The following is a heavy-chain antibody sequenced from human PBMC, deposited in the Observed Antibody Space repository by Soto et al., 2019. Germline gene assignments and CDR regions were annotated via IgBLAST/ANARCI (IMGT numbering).Heavy chain of an antibody. D-gene: IGHD6-13*01. CDR2: INPNSGGT. CDR1: GYTFTGYY. CDR3: ARDSRAAAGNRRYYFDY. J-gene: IGHJ4*02. V-gene: IGHV1-2*02. Sequence: ASVKVSCKASGYTFTGYYMHWVRQAPGQGLEWMGWINPNSGGTNYNPSLESRVTISVDKSKNQFSLNLNSVTAADTAVYYCARDSRAAAGNRRYYFDYWGQGTLVTVSS.